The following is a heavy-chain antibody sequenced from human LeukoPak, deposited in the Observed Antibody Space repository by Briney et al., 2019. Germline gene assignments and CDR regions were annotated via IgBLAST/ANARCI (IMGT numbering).Heavy chain of an antibody. Sequence: GGSLRLSCAASGFIFSDYWMTWVRQAPGKGLDWVAHIKQDGGEKYFVDSVKGRFTISRDNAKNLVYLQMSSLRAEDTAVYYCARGWNYAFSFDNWGQGTLVTVS. CDR3: ARGWNYAFSFDN. D-gene: IGHD1-7*01. V-gene: IGHV3-7*01. CDR1: GFIFSDYW. J-gene: IGHJ4*02. CDR2: IKQDGGEK.